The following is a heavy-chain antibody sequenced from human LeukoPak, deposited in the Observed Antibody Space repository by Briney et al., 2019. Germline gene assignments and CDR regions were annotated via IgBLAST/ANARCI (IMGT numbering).Heavy chain of an antibody. V-gene: IGHV4-59*01. Sequence: SETLSLTCTVSGGSISSYYWSWIRQPPGKGLEWIGYIYYSGSTNYNPSLKSRVTISVDTSKNQFSLKLSSVTAADTAVYYCAGREWLPRDHYYYMDVWGKGTTVTVSS. J-gene: IGHJ6*03. D-gene: IGHD5-12*01. CDR3: AGREWLPRDHYYYMDV. CDR2: IYYSGST. CDR1: GGSISSYY.